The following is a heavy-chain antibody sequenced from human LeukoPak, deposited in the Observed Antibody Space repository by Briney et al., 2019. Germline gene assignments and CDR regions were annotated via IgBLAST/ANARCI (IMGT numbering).Heavy chain of an antibody. CDR3: ARAPLWFGELLGYDY. CDR1: GGSITSGRYS. D-gene: IGHD3-10*01. V-gene: IGHV4-30-2*01. Sequence: SETLSLTCAVSGGSITSGRYSWSWIRQPPGKGLEWIGYLYLGGSTHYNPSLRTRVTISLDRSKNQLSLNLTSVTAADTAVYYCARAPLWFGELLGYDYWGQGTLVTVSS. J-gene: IGHJ4*02. CDR2: LYLGGST.